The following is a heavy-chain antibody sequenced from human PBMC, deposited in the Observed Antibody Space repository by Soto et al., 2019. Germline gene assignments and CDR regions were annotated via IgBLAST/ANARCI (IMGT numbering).Heavy chain of an antibody. CDR3: VRAVRHTAMVYPWSDP. D-gene: IGHD5-18*01. Sequence: TLSLTCTVSGASVSTGAYYWGWVRQRPGKGRGWVGYIYESGYTYYNTSLKRRLTISLDRSNNQFSLGLTSGTAADTAVYYCVRAVRHTAMVYPWSDPWGQGSLVTVSS. CDR2: IYESGYT. CDR1: GASVSTGAYY. V-gene: IGHV4-31*03. J-gene: IGHJ5*02.